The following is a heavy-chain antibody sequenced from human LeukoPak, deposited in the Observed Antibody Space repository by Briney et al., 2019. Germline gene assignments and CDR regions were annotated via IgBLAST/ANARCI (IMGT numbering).Heavy chain of an antibody. CDR3: ARDFGAYYDILTGYYQCSFDY. V-gene: IGHV1-18*04. D-gene: IGHD3-9*01. CDR1: GYTFTSYG. Sequence: ASVKVSCKASGYTFTSYGISWVRQAPGQGLEWMGWISAYNGNTNYAQKLQGRVTMTTDTSTSTAYMELRSLRSDDTAVYYCARDFGAYYDILTGYYQCSFDYWGQGALGTVSS. J-gene: IGHJ4*02. CDR2: ISAYNGNT.